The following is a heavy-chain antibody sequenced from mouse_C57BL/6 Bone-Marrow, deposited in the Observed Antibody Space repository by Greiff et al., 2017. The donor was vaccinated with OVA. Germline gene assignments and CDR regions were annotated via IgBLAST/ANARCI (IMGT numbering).Heavy chain of an antibody. J-gene: IGHJ3*01. V-gene: IGHV1-64*01. CDR2: IHPNSGST. Sequence: QVQLQQPGAGLVKPGASVKLSCTASGFTFTSYWMHWVRQRPGQGLEWIGLIHPNSGSTNYNEKFTSKATLTVDKSSSTAYIQLSSLKSEDYAVNYCARGDYYGNLAWFAYWGQGTLVTVSA. D-gene: IGHD2-1*01. CDR1: GFTFTSYW. CDR3: ARGDYYGNLAWFAY.